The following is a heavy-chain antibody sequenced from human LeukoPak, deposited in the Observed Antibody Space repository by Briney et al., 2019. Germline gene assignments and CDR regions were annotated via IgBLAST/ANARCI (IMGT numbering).Heavy chain of an antibody. CDR1: GFTFSSYA. D-gene: IGHD3-22*01. CDR2: ISGSGGST. J-gene: IGHJ4*02. Sequence: GGSLRLSCAASGFTFSSYAMSWVRQAPGKGLEWVSAISGSGGSTYYADSVKGRFTISRDNSKNTLYLQMNSLRAEDTAVYYCLAEGFDYYDSSGYDDYWGQGTLVTVSS. CDR3: LAEGFDYYDSSGYDDY. V-gene: IGHV3-23*01.